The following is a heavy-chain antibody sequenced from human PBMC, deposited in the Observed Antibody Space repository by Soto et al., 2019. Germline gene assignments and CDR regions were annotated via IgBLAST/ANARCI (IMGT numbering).Heavy chain of an antibody. D-gene: IGHD1-26*01. V-gene: IGHV4-34*01. J-gene: IGHJ4*02. CDR1: GGSFSGYY. Sequence: SETLSLTCAVYGGSFSGYYWSWIRQPPGKGLEWIGEINHSGSTNYNPSLKSRVTISVDTSKNQFSLKLSSVTAAGTAVYYCASLGATLFDYWGQGTLVTVYS. CDR3: ASLGATLFDY. CDR2: INHSGST.